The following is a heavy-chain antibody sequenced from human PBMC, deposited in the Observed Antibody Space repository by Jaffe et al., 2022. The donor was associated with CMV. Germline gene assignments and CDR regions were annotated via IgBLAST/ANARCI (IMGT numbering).Heavy chain of an antibody. CDR2: IYYSGST. CDR1: GGSISSYY. D-gene: IGHD1-26*01. V-gene: IGHV4-59*01. J-gene: IGHJ3*02. CDR3: ARFGTRGHSGSYPDAFDI. Sequence: QVQLQESGPGLVKPSETLSLTCTVSGGSISSYYWSWIRQPPGKGLEWIGYIYYSGSTNYNPSLKSRVTISVDTSKNQFSLKLSSVTAADTAVYYCARFGTRGHSGSYPDAFDIWGQGTMVTVSS.